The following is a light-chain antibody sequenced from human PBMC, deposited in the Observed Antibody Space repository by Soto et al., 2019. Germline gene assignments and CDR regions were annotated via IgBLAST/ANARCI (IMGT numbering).Light chain of an antibody. J-gene: IGKJ2*01. CDR3: QQYNIWPPYT. Sequence: EIVMTQSPATLSVSPGERATLYCKASQRISSNLAWYQQKPAQPPRLLIYGASTRATGIPARFSGSGSGTEFTLTISGLQSEDFALYYCQQYNIWPPYTFGQRTKLEIK. CDR1: QRISSN. CDR2: GAS. V-gene: IGKV3-15*01.